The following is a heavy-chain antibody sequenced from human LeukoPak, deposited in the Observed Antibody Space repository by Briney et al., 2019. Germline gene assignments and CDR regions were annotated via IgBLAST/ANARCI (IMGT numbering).Heavy chain of an antibody. V-gene: IGHV3-23*01. Sequence: GGSLRLSCAASGFTFSSYAMSWVRQAPGKGLEWVSAISGSGGRTYYADSVRGRFTISRDNSKNSVYVQMNSLRAEDTAVYFCVVVSYCAVDCYDYWGQGTLVTVSS. D-gene: IGHD2-21*01. CDR2: ISGSGGRT. J-gene: IGHJ4*02. CDR1: GFTFSSYA. CDR3: VVVSYCAVDCYDY.